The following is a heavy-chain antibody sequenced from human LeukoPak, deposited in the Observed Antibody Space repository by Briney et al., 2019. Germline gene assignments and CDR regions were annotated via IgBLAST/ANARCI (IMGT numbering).Heavy chain of an antibody. Sequence: GGSLRLSCEAPGFTFSNYWMHWVRQAPGKGLVWVSRINSDGSSTSYADSVKGRFTISRDNAKNTLYLQLNSLRAEDTAVYYCARGGFCSGGSCPVDYYYYMDVWGKGTTVAVSS. D-gene: IGHD2-15*01. V-gene: IGHV3-74*01. J-gene: IGHJ6*03. CDR2: INSDGSST. CDR3: ARGGFCSGGSCPVDYYYYMDV. CDR1: GFTFSNYW.